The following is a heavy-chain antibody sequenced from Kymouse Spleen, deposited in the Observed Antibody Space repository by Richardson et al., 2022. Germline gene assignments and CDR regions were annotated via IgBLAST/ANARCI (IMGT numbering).Heavy chain of an antibody. J-gene: IGHJ4*02. D-gene: IGHD1-7*01. CDR3: ARDRIMEELPFDY. Sequence: EVQLVESGGGLVQPGGSLRLSCAASGFTFSSYWMSWVRQAPGKGLEWVANIKQDGSEKYYVDSVKGRFTISRDNAKNSLYLQMNSLRAEDTAVYYCARDRIMEELPFDYWGQGTLVTVSS. CDR1: GFTFSSYW. CDR2: IKQDGSEK. V-gene: IGHV3-7*01.